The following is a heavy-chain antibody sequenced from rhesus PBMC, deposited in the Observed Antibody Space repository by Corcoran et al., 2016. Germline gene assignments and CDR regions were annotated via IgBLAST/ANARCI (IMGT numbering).Heavy chain of an antibody. D-gene: IGHD2-15*01. V-gene: IGHV4-65*01. CDR1: GGSVSSSNW. CDR3: ARDRRGYFLDY. J-gene: IGHJ4*01. CDR2: ISGSSGRT. Sequence: QVQLQESGPGLVKPSETLSLTCAVSGGSVSSSNWWSWIPQPPGKGLEWIGYISGSSGRTYYNPSRKSRGPNSTDTSKNEFSLKLSSVTAADTAVYYCARDRRGYFLDYWGQGVLVTVSS.